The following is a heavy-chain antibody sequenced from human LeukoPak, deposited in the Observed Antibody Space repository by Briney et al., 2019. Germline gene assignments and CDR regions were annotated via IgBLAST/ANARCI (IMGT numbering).Heavy chain of an antibody. J-gene: IGHJ5*02. CDR2: ISSSSTII. CDR1: GFTFSSYS. D-gene: IGHD6-13*01. V-gene: IGHV3-48*01. Sequence: GGSLRLSCAASGFTFSSYSMNWVRQAPGKGLEWVSYISSSSTIIRYADSVKGRFTISRDDAKNSLYLQMNSLRAEDTAVYYCAKVPRQHDNWFDPWGQGTLVTVSS. CDR3: AKVPRQHDNWFDP.